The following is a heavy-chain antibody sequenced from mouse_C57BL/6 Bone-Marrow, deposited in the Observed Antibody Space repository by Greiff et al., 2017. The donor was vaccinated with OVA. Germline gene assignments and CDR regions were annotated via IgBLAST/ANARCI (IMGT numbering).Heavy chain of an antibody. J-gene: IGHJ4*01. Sequence: EVNLVESGGGLVQPGGSLKLSCAASGFTFSDYGMAWVRQAPRKGPEWVAFISNLAYSIYYADTVTGRFTISRENAKNTLYLEMSSLRSEDTAMYYCARHDYGSSLYYAMDYWGQGTSVTVSS. CDR1: GFTFSDYG. CDR2: ISNLAYSI. V-gene: IGHV5-15*01. CDR3: ARHDYGSSLYYAMDY. D-gene: IGHD1-1*01.